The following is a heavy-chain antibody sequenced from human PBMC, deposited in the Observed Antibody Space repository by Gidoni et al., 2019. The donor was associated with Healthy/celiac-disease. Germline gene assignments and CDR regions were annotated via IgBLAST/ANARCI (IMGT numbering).Heavy chain of an antibody. J-gene: IGHJ4*02. CDR3: AKDGPIVVVITAATGGYFDY. V-gene: IGHV3-23*01. CDR2: IRGSGGST. CDR1: GFTCSSYA. D-gene: IGHD3-22*01. Sequence: EVQRLESGGGLVQPGGSLRLACAASGFTCSSYAMSGVRQAPGKGRGWVSSIRGSGGSTSYADSVKGRFTISRDNSKNTLYLQMNSLRAEDTAVYYCAKDGPIVVVITAATGGYFDYWGQGTLVTVSS.